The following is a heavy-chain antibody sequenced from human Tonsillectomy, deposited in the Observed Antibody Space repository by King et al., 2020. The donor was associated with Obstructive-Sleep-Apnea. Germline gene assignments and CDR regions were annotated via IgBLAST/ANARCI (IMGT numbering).Heavy chain of an antibody. V-gene: IGHV3-30*02. CDR3: AKVMDIVVGVAATNFDY. J-gene: IGHJ4*02. D-gene: IGHD2-15*01. CDR1: GFTFSTYG. CDR2: IRFDGSKQ. Sequence: VQLVESGGGVVQPGGSLRLSCAASGFTFSTYGMHWVRQAPGKGLEWVAFIRFDGSKQYYADSVKGRFTISRDNSRNTLYLQMNSLRTEDTAVYYCAKVMDIVVGVAATNFDYWGQGTLVTVSS.